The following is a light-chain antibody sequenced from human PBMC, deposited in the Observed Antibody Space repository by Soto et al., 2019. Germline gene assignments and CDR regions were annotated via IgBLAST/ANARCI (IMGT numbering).Light chain of an antibody. CDR1: QGISNY. V-gene: IGKV1-27*01. Sequence: DIQMTQYPSSLSASVGDRDTITCRASQGISNYLSWYPQKPGKVPKLLIYAASTFPTGVPTLCSGSGSWTDFTLTNSSLQPEDVATYYSQKYNSAPWTFGQWTKLEIK. J-gene: IGKJ1*01. CDR2: AAS. CDR3: QKYNSAPWT.